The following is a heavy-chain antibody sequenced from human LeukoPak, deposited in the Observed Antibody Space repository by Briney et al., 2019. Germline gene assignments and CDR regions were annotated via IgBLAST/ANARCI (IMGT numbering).Heavy chain of an antibody. D-gene: IGHD3-16*01. J-gene: IGHJ4*02. CDR2: ISHSGGT. CDR3: ARGGGGPRNARSFDY. CDR1: GRSFSVYY. Sequence: SETLSLTCAVYGRSFSVYYWSWIRQPPRKWLEWNGEISHSGGTNYNPSLKSRVTISVDTSKNQFSLKLSSVTAADAAVYYCARGGGGPRNARSFDYWGQGTLVTVSS. V-gene: IGHV4-34*01.